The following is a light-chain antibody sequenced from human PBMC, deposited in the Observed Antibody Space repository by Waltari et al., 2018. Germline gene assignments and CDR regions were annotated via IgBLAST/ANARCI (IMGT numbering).Light chain of an antibody. CDR3: CSYAGSSTLV. CDR1: SSAVGSYNL. V-gene: IGLV2-23*02. J-gene: IGLJ3*02. CDR2: EVT. Sequence: QSALTQPASVSGSPGQSITISCTGTSSAVGSYNLVSWYQQHPGKAPKLMVYEVTNRPSGVSNRFSGSKSGNSASLTISGLQAEDEADYYCCSYAGSSTLVFGGGTKVTVL.